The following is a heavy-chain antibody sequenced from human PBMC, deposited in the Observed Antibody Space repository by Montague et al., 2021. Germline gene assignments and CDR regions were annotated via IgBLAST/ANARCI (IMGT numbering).Heavy chain of an antibody. D-gene: IGHD1/OR15-1a*01. V-gene: IGHV4-39*01. J-gene: IGHJ4*02. CDR3: ARARITGTTTPLDY. Sequence: SETLSLTCTVSGGSVSSGNYYWAWIRQPPEKGLEWIGTFYSGGNTYYNPALKSRVSISADTSNNQFSLKLHSVTAADTAVYFCARARITGTTTPLDYWGQGTLVIVSS. CDR1: GGSVSSGNYY. CDR2: FYSGGNT.